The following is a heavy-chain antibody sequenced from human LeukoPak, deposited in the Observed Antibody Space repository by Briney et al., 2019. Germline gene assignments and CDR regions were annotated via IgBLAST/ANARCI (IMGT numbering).Heavy chain of an antibody. CDR2: ISSSSSYI. D-gene: IGHD5-12*01. J-gene: IGHJ4*02. V-gene: IGHV3-21*01. CDR1: GFSFSSYS. Sequence: GGSLRLSCAASGFSFSSYSMNWVRQAPGKGLEWVSSISSSSSYIYYADSVKGRFTISRDNAKNSLYLQMNSLRAEDTAVYYCARDGGYPYYFDYWGQGTLVTVSS. CDR3: ARDGGYPYYFDY.